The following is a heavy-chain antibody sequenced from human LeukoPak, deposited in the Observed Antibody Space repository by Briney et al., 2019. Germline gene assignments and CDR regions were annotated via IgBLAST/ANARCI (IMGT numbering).Heavy chain of an antibody. CDR2: IYYSGST. CDR3: ARSPDYYDSKAFDI. V-gene: IGHV4-39*01. CDR1: GGSISSSSYY. J-gene: IGHJ3*02. Sequence: SETLSLTCTVSGGSISSSSYYWGWIRQPPGKGLEWIGSIYYSGSTYYNPSLKSRVTISVDTSKNQFSLKLSSVTAADTAVYYCARSPDYYDSKAFDIWGQGTMVTVSS. D-gene: IGHD3-22*01.